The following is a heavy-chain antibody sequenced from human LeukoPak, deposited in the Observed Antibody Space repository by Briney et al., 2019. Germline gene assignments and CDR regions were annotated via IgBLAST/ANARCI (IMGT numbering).Heavy chain of an antibody. V-gene: IGHV3-7*01. CDR3: ARGWGDCSTVSCYTGGDVFDI. CDR2: IKYDGSEK. J-gene: IGHJ3*02. CDR1: GFRFSYYW. D-gene: IGHD2-2*02. Sequence: GGSLRLSCGASGFRFSYYWMTWVRQGPRKGLEWVVNIKYDGSEKHYVESVKGRFTISRDNAKNSLYLQMDSLRVEDTAVYFCARGWGDCSTVSCYTGGDVFDIWGQGTKVTVSS.